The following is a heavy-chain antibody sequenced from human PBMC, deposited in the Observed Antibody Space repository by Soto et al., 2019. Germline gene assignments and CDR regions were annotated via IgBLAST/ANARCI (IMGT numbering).Heavy chain of an antibody. CDR1: GYTFTSYA. CDR2: INAGNGNT. J-gene: IGHJ6*02. V-gene: IGHV1-3*01. CDR3: ARELLWFGELSYYYYYYGMDV. D-gene: IGHD3-10*01. Sequence: ASVKVSCKASGYTFTSYAMHWVRQAPGQRLEWMGWINAGNGNTKYSQKFQGRVTITRDTSASTAYMELSSLRSEDTAVYYCARELLWFGELSYYYYYYGMDVWGQGTTVTVSS.